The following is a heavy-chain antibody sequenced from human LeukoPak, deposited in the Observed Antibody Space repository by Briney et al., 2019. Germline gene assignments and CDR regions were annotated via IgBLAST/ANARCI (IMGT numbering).Heavy chain of an antibody. J-gene: IGHJ4*02. CDR1: GFIFSSYW. Sequence: GGSLRLSCAASGFIFSSYWMTWVRQAPGKGLEWVANIKQAGSENSYVDSVKGRFTISRDNAKNSLYLQINSLRAEDTAVYYCARIRGDYYLDYWGQGTLVTVSS. CDR2: IKQAGSEN. V-gene: IGHV3-7*01. D-gene: IGHD3-16*01. CDR3: ARIRGDYYLDY.